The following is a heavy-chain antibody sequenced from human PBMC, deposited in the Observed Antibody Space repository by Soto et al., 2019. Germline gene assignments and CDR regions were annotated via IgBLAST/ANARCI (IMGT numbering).Heavy chain of an antibody. D-gene: IGHD3-3*01. CDR3: AHRILRTVFGLVTTTAIYFDF. Sequence: QITWNESGPTVVKPAETLTLTCTFSGFSLTTSGVGVGWIRQSPGKAPEWLALIYWDDDKRYSASLKSRLTITKDTSKNQVVLTMASVDPADTATYYCAHRILRTVFGLVTTTAIYFDFWGQGTPVVVSS. J-gene: IGHJ4*02. CDR1: GFSLTTSGVG. CDR2: IYWDDDK. V-gene: IGHV2-5*02.